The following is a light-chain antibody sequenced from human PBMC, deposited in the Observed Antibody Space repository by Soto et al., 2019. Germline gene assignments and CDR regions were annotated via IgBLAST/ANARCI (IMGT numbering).Light chain of an antibody. CDR3: CSYAGVDYV. CDR2: DVS. CDR1: SSDVGGYNY. J-gene: IGLJ1*01. Sequence: QSVLTQPRSVSGSPGQSVTISCTGTSSDVGGYNYVSWYQQHPGKAPKLIIYDVSKRPSGVPDRFSGSKSGNTASLTISGLQAEDEADYYCCSYAGVDYVFGTGTKVTVL. V-gene: IGLV2-11*01.